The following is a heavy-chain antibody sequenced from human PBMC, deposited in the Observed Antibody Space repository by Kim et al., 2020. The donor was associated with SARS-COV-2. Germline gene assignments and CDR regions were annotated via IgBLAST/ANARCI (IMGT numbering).Heavy chain of an antibody. CDR3: ARGDGVDFDY. CDR1: GYTFTSYF. V-gene: IGHV1-2*06. D-gene: IGHD2-8*01. J-gene: IGHJ4*02. Sequence: ASVKVSCKASGYTFTSYFIHWVRQAPGQGLEWMGRINPNSGGTNYAQKFQGRVTVTRDTSISTAYMELSRLKSDDTAVYYCARGDGVDFDYWGQGTLVTVSS. CDR2: INPNSGGT.